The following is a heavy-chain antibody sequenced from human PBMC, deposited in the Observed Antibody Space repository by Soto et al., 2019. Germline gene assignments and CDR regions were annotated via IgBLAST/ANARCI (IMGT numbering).Heavy chain of an antibody. CDR1: GFTFDDYA. Sequence: EVQLVESGGGLVQPGRSLRLSCAASGFTFDDYAMHWVRQVRGKGLEWVSGISWNSGNIGYADSVKGRFTISRDNAKNSLYLQMNSLRVGDTALYYCAKDTYSSSPYYMDVWGKGTTVTVSS. V-gene: IGHV3-9*01. CDR3: AKDTYSSSPYYMDV. J-gene: IGHJ6*03. D-gene: IGHD6-6*01. CDR2: ISWNSGNI.